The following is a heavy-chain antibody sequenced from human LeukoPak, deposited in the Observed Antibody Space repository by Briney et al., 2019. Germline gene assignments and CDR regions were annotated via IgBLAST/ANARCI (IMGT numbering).Heavy chain of an antibody. CDR2: ISSSSSTI. J-gene: IGHJ6*02. Sequence: GGSLRLSCAASGFTFSSYSMNWVRQAPGKGLEWVSYISSSSSTIYYADSVKGRFTISRDNAKNSLYLQMNSLRAEDTAVYYCAREGIVVVPAANYYYYGMDVWGQGTTVTVSS. CDR1: GFTFSSYS. CDR3: AREGIVVVPAANYYYYGMDV. D-gene: IGHD2-2*01. V-gene: IGHV3-48*04.